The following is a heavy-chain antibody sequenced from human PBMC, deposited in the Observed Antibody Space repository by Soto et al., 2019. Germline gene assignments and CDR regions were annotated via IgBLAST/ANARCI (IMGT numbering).Heavy chain of an antibody. CDR3: ARGIAVSHLDY. CDR2: INPGAGGT. Sequence: GASVKVSCKASGYTFTSYYLHWVRQAPGQGLEWMGIINPGAGGTTYAQKLQDRVTVTRDTSTNTVYMELSSLRSEDTAVYYCARGIAVSHLDYWGQGTLVTISS. CDR1: GYTFTSYY. D-gene: IGHD6-19*01. V-gene: IGHV1-46*04. J-gene: IGHJ4*02.